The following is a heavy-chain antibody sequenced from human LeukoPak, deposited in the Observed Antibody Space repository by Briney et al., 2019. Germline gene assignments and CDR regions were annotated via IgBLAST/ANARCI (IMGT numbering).Heavy chain of an antibody. CDR2: ISWNSGSI. CDR1: GFTFDDYA. V-gene: IGHV3-9*01. CDR3: AKVNLPRTAVAGFFDY. J-gene: IGHJ4*02. D-gene: IGHD6-19*01. Sequence: GGSLRLSCAASGFTFDDYAMHWVRQAPGKGLERVSGISWNSGSIGYADSVKGRFTISRDNAKNSLYLQMNSLRAEDTALYYCAKVNLPRTAVAGFFDYWGQGTLVTVSS.